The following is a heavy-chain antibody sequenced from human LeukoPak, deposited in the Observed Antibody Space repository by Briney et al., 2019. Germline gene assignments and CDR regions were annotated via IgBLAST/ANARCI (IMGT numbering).Heavy chain of an antibody. CDR2: IYYSGST. CDR3: ARSREQLVWDY. V-gene: IGHV4-34*01. CDR1: GGSFSGYY. D-gene: IGHD6-6*01. Sequence: SETLSLTCAVYGGSFSGYYWSWIRQPPGKGLEWIGYIYYSGSTYYNPSLKSRVTISVDTSKNQFSLKLSSVTAADTAVYYCARSREQLVWDYWGQGTLVTVSS. J-gene: IGHJ4*02.